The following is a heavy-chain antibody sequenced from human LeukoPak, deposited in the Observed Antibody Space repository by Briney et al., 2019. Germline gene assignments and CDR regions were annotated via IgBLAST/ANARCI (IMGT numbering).Heavy chain of an antibody. CDR2: ISAGGGTI. Sequence: GGSLRLSCAASGFTFSSYAMTWVRQAPGKGLEWVSTISAGGGTIFYAGSVKGRFTISRDNSKNTLYLQMNSLRAEDTAVYYCARSTTALQDAFDIWGQGTMVTVSS. V-gene: IGHV3-23*01. D-gene: IGHD4-17*01. CDR3: ARSTTALQDAFDI. CDR1: GFTFSSYA. J-gene: IGHJ3*02.